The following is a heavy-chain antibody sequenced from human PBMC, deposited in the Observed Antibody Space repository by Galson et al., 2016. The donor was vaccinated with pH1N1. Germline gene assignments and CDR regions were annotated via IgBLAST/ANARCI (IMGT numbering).Heavy chain of an antibody. D-gene: IGHD6-13*01. CDR2: IYFSGST. V-gene: IGHV4-61*02. J-gene: IGHJ4*02. CDR3: ARGRAKGGAGAGSSPYYFDF. Sequence: TLSLTCTVSSGSVSGANYYWTWIRQSAGKGLEWIGRIYFSGSTGYNPSLRGRVSISVDTSKNQFSLDLTSVTAADTAVYYCARGRAKGGAGAGSSPYYFDFWGLGTRVTVSS. CDR1: SGSVSGANYY.